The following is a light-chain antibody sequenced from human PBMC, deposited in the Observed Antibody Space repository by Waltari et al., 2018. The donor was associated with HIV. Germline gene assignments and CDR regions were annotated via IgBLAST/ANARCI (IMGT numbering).Light chain of an antibody. Sequence: QVVLPQPPSASASLGASVRLTCTLSSGHYNYVIAWPPQQPEQGPRFLMKLNSDARHSKGDGFPDRFSGSSSGAERYLIISSLQSEDAADYFCQTWRTGLQVFGGGTRLTVL. J-gene: IGLJ3*02. CDR1: SGHYNYV. CDR3: QTWRTGLQV. V-gene: IGLV4-69*02. CDR2: LNSDARH.